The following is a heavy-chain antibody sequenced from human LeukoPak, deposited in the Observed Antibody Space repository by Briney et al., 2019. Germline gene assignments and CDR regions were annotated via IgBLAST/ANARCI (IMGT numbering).Heavy chain of an antibody. CDR1: GSSGTTNY. J-gene: IGHJ6*02. CDR2: IYGGDTT. D-gene: IGHD6-13*01. Sequence: HPGGSLRLSCAASGSSGTTNYMSWVRQAPGKGLEFVSIYGGDTTVYADSVKGRFTISRDNAKNSLYLQMNSLRAEDTAVYYCARDLAMAAAQADNYYYGMDVWGQGTTVTVSS. V-gene: IGHV3-66*01. CDR3: ARDLAMAAAQADNYYYGMDV.